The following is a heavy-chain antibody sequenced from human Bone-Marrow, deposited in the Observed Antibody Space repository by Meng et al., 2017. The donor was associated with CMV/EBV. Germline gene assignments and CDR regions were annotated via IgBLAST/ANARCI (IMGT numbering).Heavy chain of an antibody. CDR2: IKKDGSEK. Sequence: GGSLRLSCAASGFTFSDFWMNWVRQAPGKGLEWVANIKKDGSEKFYVDSVKGRFTISRDNAKNSLYLQMNSLRADDTAVYYCFMGHYSGAWGQGTPVTVSS. D-gene: IGHD2-21*01. CDR3: FMGHYSGA. CDR1: GFTFSDFW. V-gene: IGHV3-7*01. J-gene: IGHJ5*02.